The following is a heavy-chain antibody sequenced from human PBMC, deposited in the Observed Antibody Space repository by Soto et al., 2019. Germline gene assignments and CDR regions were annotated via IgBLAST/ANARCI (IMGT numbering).Heavy chain of an antibody. J-gene: IGHJ5*02. Sequence: ASVKVSCKAAAYTFTSYYIHWVRQAPGHGLEWMGIINPNGGSTRFAQTFQGRITMTRDTSTSTVYMELRSLRSEDTAIYYCARSSAGFAGITIEGYNWLAPWGQGSLVNVSS. V-gene: IGHV1-46*01. CDR1: AYTFTSYY. D-gene: IGHD1-26*01. CDR2: INPNGGST. CDR3: ARSSAGFAGITIEGYNWLAP.